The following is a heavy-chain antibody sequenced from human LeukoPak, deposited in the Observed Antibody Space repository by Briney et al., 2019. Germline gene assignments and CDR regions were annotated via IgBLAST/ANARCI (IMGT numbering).Heavy chain of an antibody. CDR1: GFTFDDYG. Sequence: GESLRLSCAASGFTFDDYGMSWVRQAPGKGLEWVSGINWNGGSTGYADSVKGRFTISRDNAKNSLYLQMNSLRAEDTALYYCARVSGSYHYFDYWGQGTLVTVSS. CDR3: ARVSGSYHYFDY. J-gene: IGHJ4*02. D-gene: IGHD1-26*01. CDR2: INWNGGST. V-gene: IGHV3-20*04.